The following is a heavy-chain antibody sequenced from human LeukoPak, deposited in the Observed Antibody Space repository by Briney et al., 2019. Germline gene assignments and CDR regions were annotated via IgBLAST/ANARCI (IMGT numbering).Heavy chain of an antibody. J-gene: IGHJ6*04. D-gene: IGHD3-9*01. CDR3: ARGPVLAGYPADV. CDR1: GGSFSGYY. V-gene: IGHV4-34*01. Sequence: SETLSLTCAVYGGSFSGYYWSWIRQPPGKGLEWIGEINHSGSTNYNPSLKSRVTISVDTSKNQFSLKLSSVTAADTAVYYCARGPVLAGYPADVWGKGTTVTVSS. CDR2: INHSGST.